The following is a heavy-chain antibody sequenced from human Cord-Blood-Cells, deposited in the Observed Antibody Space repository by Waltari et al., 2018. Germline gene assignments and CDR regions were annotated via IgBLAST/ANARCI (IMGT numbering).Heavy chain of an antibody. CDR3: ARMGVPATANYYYGMDV. Sequence: TSGMCVSWIRQPPGKALEWLALIDWDDDKYYSTSLKTRLTISKDTSKNQVVLTMTNMDPVDTPTYYCARMGVPATANYYYGMDVWGQGTTVTVSS. J-gene: IGHJ6*02. CDR1: TSGMC. D-gene: IGHD2-2*01. CDR2: IDWDDDK. V-gene: IGHV2-70*01.